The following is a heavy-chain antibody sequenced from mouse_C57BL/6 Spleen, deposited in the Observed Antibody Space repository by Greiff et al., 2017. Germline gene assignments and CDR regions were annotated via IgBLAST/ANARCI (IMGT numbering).Heavy chain of an antibody. CDR1: GYTFTSYW. D-gene: IGHD3-1*01. Sequence: VQLQQPGAELVRPGSSVKLSCKASGYTFTSYWMHWVKQRPIQGLEWIGNIDPSDSETHYNQKFKDKATLTVDKSSSTAYMQLSSLTSEDSAVYCCARRATADWYFDVWGTGTTVTVSS. J-gene: IGHJ1*03. V-gene: IGHV1-52*01. CDR2: IDPSDSET. CDR3: ARRATADWYFDV.